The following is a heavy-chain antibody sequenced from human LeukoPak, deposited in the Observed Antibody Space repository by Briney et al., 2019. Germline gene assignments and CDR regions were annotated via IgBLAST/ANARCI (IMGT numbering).Heavy chain of an antibody. CDR1: GDSISSYY. CDR2: IYYSGST. D-gene: IGHD3-3*01. J-gene: IGHJ3*02. CDR3: AKALQGEWSAFDI. V-gene: IGHV4-59*01. Sequence: SETLSLTCTVSGDSISSYYWSWIRQPPGKGLEWIGYIYYSGSTNYNPSLKSRVTISVDTSKNQFSLKLSSVTAADTAVYYCAKALQGEWSAFDIWGQGTMVTVSS.